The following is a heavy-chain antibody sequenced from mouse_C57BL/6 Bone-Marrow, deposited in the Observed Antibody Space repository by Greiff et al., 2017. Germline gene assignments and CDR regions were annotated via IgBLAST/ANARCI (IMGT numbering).Heavy chain of an antibody. CDR3: VIYYYGLFYAMDY. CDR2: INPGSGGT. J-gene: IGHJ4*01. Sequence: VKLQQSGAELVRPGPSVKVSCKASGYAFTNYLIEWVKQRPGQGLEWIGVINPGSGGTNYNEKFKGKATLTADKSSSTAYMQLSSLTSEDSAVYFCVIYYYGLFYAMDYWGQGTSVTVSS. V-gene: IGHV1-54*01. D-gene: IGHD1-1*01. CDR1: GYAFTNYL.